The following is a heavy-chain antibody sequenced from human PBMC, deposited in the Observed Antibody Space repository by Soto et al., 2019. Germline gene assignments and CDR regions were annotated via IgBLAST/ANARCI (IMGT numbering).Heavy chain of an antibody. D-gene: IGHD3-3*01. Sequence: GGSQRLSCAASGFTFSSYSMNWVRQAPGKGLEWVSYISSSSSTIYYADSVKGRFTISRDNAKNSLYLQMNSLRDEDTAVYYCARDQDTITIFGVSYYYYGMDVWGQGTTVTVSS. CDR2: ISSSSSTI. CDR1: GFTFSSYS. V-gene: IGHV3-48*02. J-gene: IGHJ6*02. CDR3: ARDQDTITIFGVSYYYYGMDV.